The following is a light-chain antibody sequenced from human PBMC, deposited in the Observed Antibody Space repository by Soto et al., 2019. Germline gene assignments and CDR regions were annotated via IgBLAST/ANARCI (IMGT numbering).Light chain of an antibody. CDR1: SSNIGSDT. CDR2: SNN. Sequence: QSVLTQSPSASGTPGQRVTISCSGSSSNIGSDTVNWYQQLPGTAPKLLIYSNNQRPSGVPDRFSASMSGTSASLAISGLQSEDEADYYCAAWDDSLNGVIFGGGTKLTVL. CDR3: AAWDDSLNGVI. J-gene: IGLJ2*01. V-gene: IGLV1-44*01.